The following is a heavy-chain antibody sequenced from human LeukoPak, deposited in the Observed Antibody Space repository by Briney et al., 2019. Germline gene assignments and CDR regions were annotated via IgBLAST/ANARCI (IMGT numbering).Heavy chain of an antibody. J-gene: IGHJ4*02. CDR3: ARGRIAAAGTWFDY. Sequence: SETLSLICSVSGGSISSYYWRWIRQPPGKGLEWIGYNYYSGSTNYNPSLKGRVTISVDTSKNQFSLKLSSVTAADTAVYYCARGRIAAAGTWFDYWGQGTLVTVSS. CDR2: NYYSGST. D-gene: IGHD6-13*01. V-gene: IGHV4-59*01. CDR1: GGSISSYY.